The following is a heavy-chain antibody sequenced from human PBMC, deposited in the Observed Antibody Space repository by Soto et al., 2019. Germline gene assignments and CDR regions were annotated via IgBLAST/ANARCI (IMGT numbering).Heavy chain of an antibody. D-gene: IGHD3-22*01. CDR2: VYYSGST. CDR1: GGSIITTTYY. CDR3: AGGDYYHSSGYYFYYYTMDV. V-gene: IGHV4-39*01. J-gene: IGHJ6*02. Sequence: SETLSLTCTVPGGSIITTTYYWGWLRQPPGKGLEWIGSVYYSGSTYYNPSLKSRVTISVDTSKSQFSLKLSSVTAADTAVYYCAGGDYYHSSGYYFYYYTMDVWGQGTTVTVSS.